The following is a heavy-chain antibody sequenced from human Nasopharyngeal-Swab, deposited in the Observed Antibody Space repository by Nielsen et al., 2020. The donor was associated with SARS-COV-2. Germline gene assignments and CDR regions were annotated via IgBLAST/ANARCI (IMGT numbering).Heavy chain of an antibody. CDR3: ARDRRKSSSGSPNKKYYHYGMDV. J-gene: IGHJ6*02. D-gene: IGHD6-13*01. V-gene: IGHV1-46*01. Sequence: WVRQAPAQGLEWMGIINSSGGSTSYAQKYEGRGTMIMEKSTSTVYRELSSLRSEDTAVYYCARDRRKSSSGSPNKKYYHYGMDVWGQGTTVTVSS. CDR2: INSSGGST.